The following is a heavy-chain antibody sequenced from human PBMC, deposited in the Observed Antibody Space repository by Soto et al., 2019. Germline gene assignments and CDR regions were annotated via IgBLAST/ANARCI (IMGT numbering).Heavy chain of an antibody. CDR1: GFTFSSYG. V-gene: IGHV3-30*18. J-gene: IGHJ3*02. Sequence: GGALRLSCAASGFTFSSYGMHWVRQAPGKGLEWVAVISYDGSNKYYADSVKGRFTISRDNSKNTLYLQMNSLRAEDTAVYYCAKVLPKFGEPHDAFDIWGQGTMVTVSS. CDR3: AKVLPKFGEPHDAFDI. D-gene: IGHD3-10*01. CDR2: ISYDGSNK.